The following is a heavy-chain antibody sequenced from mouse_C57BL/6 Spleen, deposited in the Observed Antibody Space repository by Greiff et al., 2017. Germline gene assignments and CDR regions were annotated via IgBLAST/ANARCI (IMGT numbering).Heavy chain of an antibody. Sequence: QVQLQQPGAELVKPGASVKLSCKASGYTFTSYWMHWVKQRPGRGLEWIGRIDPNSGGTKYNEKFKGKATLTVDKPSSTAYMQLSSLTSEDSAVYYCAREGTAQATGPFAYWGQGTLVTVSA. J-gene: IGHJ3*01. CDR2: IDPNSGGT. CDR1: GYTFTSYW. V-gene: IGHV1-72*01. CDR3: AREGTAQATGPFAY. D-gene: IGHD3-2*02.